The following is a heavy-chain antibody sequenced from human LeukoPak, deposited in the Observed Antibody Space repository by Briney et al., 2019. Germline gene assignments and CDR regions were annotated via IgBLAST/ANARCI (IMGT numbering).Heavy chain of an antibody. CDR2: VSSSITI. V-gene: IGHV3-48*02. D-gene: IGHD3-10*01. CDR1: GFTFSSYS. Sequence: GGSLRLSCAASGFTFSSYSMNWVRQAPGKGLEWVSYVSSSITIYYADSVKGRFTISRDNAKNSLYLQMNSLRDEDTAVYYCARAVGYYGSGFVDYRGQGTLVTVSS. J-gene: IGHJ4*02. CDR3: ARAVGYYGSGFVDY.